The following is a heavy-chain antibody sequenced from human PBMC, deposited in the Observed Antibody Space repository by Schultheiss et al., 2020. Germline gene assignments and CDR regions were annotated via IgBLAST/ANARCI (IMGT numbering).Heavy chain of an antibody. J-gene: IGHJ4*02. CDR2: INHSGST. V-gene: IGHV4-39*07. CDR3: ARTPDPTWIQLWLPVYFDY. CDR1: GGSVSSGSYY. Sequence: SETLSLTCTVSGGSVSSGSYYWSWIRQPPGKGLEWIGEINHSGSTNYNPSLKSRVTISVDTSKNQFSLKLSSVTAADTAVYYCARTPDPTWIQLWLPVYFDYWGQGTLVTVSS. D-gene: IGHD5-18*01.